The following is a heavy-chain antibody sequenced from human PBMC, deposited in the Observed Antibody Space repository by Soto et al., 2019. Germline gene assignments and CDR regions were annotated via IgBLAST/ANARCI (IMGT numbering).Heavy chain of an antibody. Sequence: PSETLSLTCTVSGGSISSSSYYWGWIRQPPGKGLEWIGSIYYTGSTYYNPSLKSRVTISVDTSKNQFSLILTSLTAADMAVYYCARQADRAPTVVRFWGQGTLVTVSS. CDR3: ARQADRAPTVVRF. V-gene: IGHV4-39*01. CDR1: GGSISSSSYY. CDR2: IYYTGST. J-gene: IGHJ4*02. D-gene: IGHD4-17*01.